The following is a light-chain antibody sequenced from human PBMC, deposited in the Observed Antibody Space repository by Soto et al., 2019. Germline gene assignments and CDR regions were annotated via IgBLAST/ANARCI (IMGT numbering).Light chain of an antibody. CDR2: DAS. J-gene: IGKJ2*01. CDR1: QDISNY. CDR3: QQYDNLLPYT. V-gene: IGKV1-33*01. Sequence: DIQMTQSPSSLSASVGDRVTITCQASQDISNYLNWYQQKPGKAPKLLIYDASNLETGVPSRFSGSGSGTDFTFTISRLQPEDIATYYCQQYDNLLPYTFGQGNKLEIK.